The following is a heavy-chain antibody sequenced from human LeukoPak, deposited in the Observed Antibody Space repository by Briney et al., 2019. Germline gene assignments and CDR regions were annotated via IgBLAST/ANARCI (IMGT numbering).Heavy chain of an antibody. D-gene: IGHD3-10*01. CDR1: GFTFSIYS. V-gene: IGHV3-21*01. CDR2: ISSSSSYI. Sequence: GGSLRLSCAAASGFTFSIYSMNWVRQAPGKGLEWVSSISSSSSYIYYADSVKGRFTISRDNAKNSLYLQMNSLRAEDTAVYYCARGGGDDAFDIWGQGTMVTVSS. CDR3: ARGGGDDAFDI. J-gene: IGHJ3*02.